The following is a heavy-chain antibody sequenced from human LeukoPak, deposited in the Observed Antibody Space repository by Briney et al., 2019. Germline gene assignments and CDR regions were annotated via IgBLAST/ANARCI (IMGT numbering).Heavy chain of an antibody. CDR3: ARDSGTTGEVKFDP. D-gene: IGHD3-10*01. V-gene: IGHV4-4*07. CDR2: IYTSGST. J-gene: IGHJ5*02. Sequence: KPSETLSLTCAVYGGSFRGYYWSWIRQPAGKGLEWIGRIYTSGSTTYNPSLKSRVSMSVDTSKNQFSLKLSSVTAADTAVYYCARDSGTTGEVKFDPWGQGTLVTVSS. CDR1: GGSFRGYY.